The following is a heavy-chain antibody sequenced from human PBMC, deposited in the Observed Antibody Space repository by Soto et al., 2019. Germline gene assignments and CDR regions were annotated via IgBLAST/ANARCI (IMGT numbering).Heavy chain of an antibody. CDR1: GFTFDDYA. Sequence: EVQLVESGGGLVQPGRCLRLSCEASGFTFDDYAMHWVRQAPGKGLEWVSGISWNTYTIDYADSVKGRFTISRDNAKNSLYLQMNSLRAEDTALYYCAKDRVRGRFGESSFDVWGQGTMVTVSS. D-gene: IGHD3-10*01. CDR2: ISWNTYTI. CDR3: AKDRVRGRFGESSFDV. V-gene: IGHV3-9*01. J-gene: IGHJ3*01.